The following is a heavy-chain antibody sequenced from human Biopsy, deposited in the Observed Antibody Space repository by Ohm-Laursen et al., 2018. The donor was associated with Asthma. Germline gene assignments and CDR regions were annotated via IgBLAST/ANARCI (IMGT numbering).Heavy chain of an antibody. D-gene: IGHD1-1*01. J-gene: IGHJ6*02. CDR2: IWYDGGYK. Sequence: SLRLSCAASGFTFSSYGIHWVRQAPGKGLEWAAVIWYDGGYKDNVDSVKGRFTISRDNSKNTLYLQMNSLRAEDTAVYYCARDLGTTRMDVWGQGTTVTVSS. CDR3: ARDLGTTRMDV. V-gene: IGHV3-33*01. CDR1: GFTFSSYG.